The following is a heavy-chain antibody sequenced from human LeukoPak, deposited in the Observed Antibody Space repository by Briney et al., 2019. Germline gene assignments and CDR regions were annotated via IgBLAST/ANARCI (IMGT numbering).Heavy chain of an antibody. J-gene: IGHJ4*02. CDR1: GFTFSSYE. V-gene: IGHV3-48*03. D-gene: IGHD4-17*01. CDR3: ARESGYGDYGY. Sequence: GGSLRLSCADSGFTFSSYEMNWVRQAPGKGLEWVSYISSSGSTIYYADSVKGRFTISRDNAKNSLYLQMNSLRAEDTAVYYCARESGYGDYGYWGQGTLVTVSS. CDR2: ISSSGSTI.